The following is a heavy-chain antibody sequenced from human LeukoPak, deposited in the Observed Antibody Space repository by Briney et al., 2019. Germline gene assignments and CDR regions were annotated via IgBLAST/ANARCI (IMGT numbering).Heavy chain of an antibody. J-gene: IGHJ6*02. V-gene: IGHV1-24*01. CDR3: ATAHLRIVVASPSDYYYGMDV. CDR1: GYTLTELS. D-gene: IGHD3-22*01. Sequence: ASVKVSCKVSGYTLTELSMHWVRQAPGKGLEWMGGFDPEDGETIYAQEFQGRVTMTEDTSTDTAYMELSSLRSEDTAVYYCATAHLRIVVASPSDYYYGMDVWGQGTTVTVSS. CDR2: FDPEDGET.